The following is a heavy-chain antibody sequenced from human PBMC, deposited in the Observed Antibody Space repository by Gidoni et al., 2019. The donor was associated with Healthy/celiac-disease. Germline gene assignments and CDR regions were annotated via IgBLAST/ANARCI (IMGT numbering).Heavy chain of an antibody. CDR2: TYYRSKWYN. Sequence: QVQLQQSGPGLVKPSQTLSLTCAISGDSVPSNSAAWHWIRQSPSRGLEWLGRTYYRSKWYNDYAVSVKSRITINPDTSKNQFSLQLNSVTPEDTAVYYCAREPWRVYYDIAPGGMDVWGQGTTVTVSS. J-gene: IGHJ6*02. CDR3: AREPWRVYYDIAPGGMDV. D-gene: IGHD3-22*01. CDR1: GDSVPSNSAA. V-gene: IGHV6-1*01.